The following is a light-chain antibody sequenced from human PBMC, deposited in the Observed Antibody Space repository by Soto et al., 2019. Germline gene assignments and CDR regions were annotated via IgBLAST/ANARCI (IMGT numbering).Light chain of an antibody. CDR2: DAS. J-gene: IGKJ4*01. CDR3: HQRYNWPLT. V-gene: IGKV3-11*01. Sequence: EIVLTQSPATLALSPGERATLSCRASQSVSSYLAWYQQRPGQAPRLLIYDASKRATGIPARFSGSGSGTDFTLTISSLEPEDFAVYYCHQRYNWPLTFGGGTKVEIK. CDR1: QSVSSY.